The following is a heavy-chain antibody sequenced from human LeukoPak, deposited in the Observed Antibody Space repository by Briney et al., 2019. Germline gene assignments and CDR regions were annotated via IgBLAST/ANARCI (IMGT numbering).Heavy chain of an antibody. CDR3: ARIVGGTVN. J-gene: IGHJ4*02. CDR1: GFTFSSYG. D-gene: IGHD1-26*01. V-gene: IGHV3-33*01. CDR2: IWYDGSNK. Sequence: GGSLRLSCAASGFTFSSYGMHWVRQAPGKGLEWVAVIWYDGSNKYYADSVKGRFTISRDNAKNSLYLQMNSLRDEDTAVYYCARIVGGTVNWGQGTLVTVSS.